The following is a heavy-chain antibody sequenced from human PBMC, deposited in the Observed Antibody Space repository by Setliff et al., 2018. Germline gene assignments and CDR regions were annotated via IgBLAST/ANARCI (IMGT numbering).Heavy chain of an antibody. CDR3: ARGYSGYDNPWTDYYGMDV. Sequence: SVKVSCKASGGTFSSYAISWVRQAPGRGLGWMGGIIPIFGTANYAQKLQGRVTITTDESTSTAYMELSSLRSEETAVYYCARGYSGYDNPWTDYYGMDVWVQGTTVTVSS. V-gene: IGHV1-69*05. D-gene: IGHD5-12*01. CDR1: GGTFSSYA. CDR2: IIPIFGTA. J-gene: IGHJ6*02.